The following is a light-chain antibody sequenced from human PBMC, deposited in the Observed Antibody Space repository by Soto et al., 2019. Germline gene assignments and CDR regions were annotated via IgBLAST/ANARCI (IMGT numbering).Light chain of an antibody. Sequence: QSALTQPASVSGSPGQSITISCTGTSSDVGGSNYGSWYQQHPGKAPKLMIYDVSNRPSGVSNRFSGSKSGNTASLTISGLQAEDEADYYCSSYTSSSTVVFGGGTKLTVL. J-gene: IGLJ2*01. CDR3: SSYTSSSTVV. CDR2: DVS. V-gene: IGLV2-14*01. CDR1: SSDVGGSNY.